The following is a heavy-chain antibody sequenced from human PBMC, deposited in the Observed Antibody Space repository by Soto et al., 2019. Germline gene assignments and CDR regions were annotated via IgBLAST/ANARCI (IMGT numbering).Heavy chain of an antibody. CDR2: ISAYNGNT. CDR3: ARAPSIAARHWFDR. Sequence: SEKVFCKASVYPLTGYGITLLRQAPGQGLEWMGWISAYNGNTNYAQKLHGRVTMTTDTSTTTAYMELRSLRSDDTAVYYCARAPSIAARHWFDRWGQGTLVTVSS. D-gene: IGHD6-6*01. CDR1: VYPLTGYG. J-gene: IGHJ5*02. V-gene: IGHV1-18*04.